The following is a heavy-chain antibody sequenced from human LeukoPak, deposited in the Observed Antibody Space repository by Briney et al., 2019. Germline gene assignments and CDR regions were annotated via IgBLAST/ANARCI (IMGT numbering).Heavy chain of an antibody. D-gene: IGHD2-15*01. CDR2: FKTKYHQV. CDR3: AKQLGYCSDGSCYFPY. V-gene: IGHV3-23*05. J-gene: IGHJ4*02. CDR1: GFTFSDYA. Sequence: PGGSLRLSCVASGFTFSDYAMNWVRQAPGKGLEWVSTFKTKYHQVYYADSVQGRFTISRDNSKSTLCLQMNGLRAEDTAVYYCAKQLGYCSDGSCYFPYWGQGTLVTVSS.